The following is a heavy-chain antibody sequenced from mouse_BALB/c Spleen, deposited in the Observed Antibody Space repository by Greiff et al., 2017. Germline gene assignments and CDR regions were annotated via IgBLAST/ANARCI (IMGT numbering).Heavy chain of an antibody. J-gene: IGHJ3*01. CDR1: GYTFTSYW. V-gene: IGHV1-7*01. D-gene: IGHD1-1*01. CDR2: INPSTGYT. CDR3: AITTVVAKGFAY. Sequence: QVQLKESGAELAKPGASVTMSCKASGYTFTSYWMHWVKQRPGQGLEWIGYINPSTGYTEYNQKFKDKATLTADKSSSTAYMQLSSLTSEDSAVYYCAITTVVAKGFAYWGQGTLVTVSA.